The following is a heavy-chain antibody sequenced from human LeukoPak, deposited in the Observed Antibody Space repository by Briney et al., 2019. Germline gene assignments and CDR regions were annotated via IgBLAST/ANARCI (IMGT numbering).Heavy chain of an antibody. Sequence: GGSLRLSCAASGFTFDDYAMHWVRQAPGKGLEWVSGISWNSGSIGYADSVKGRFTISRDNTKNTLYLQMNSLRAEDTAIYYCAAVEPDYWGQGTLVTVSS. CDR3: AAVEPDY. CDR1: GFTFDDYA. V-gene: IGHV3-9*01. D-gene: IGHD6-19*01. J-gene: IGHJ4*02. CDR2: ISWNSGSI.